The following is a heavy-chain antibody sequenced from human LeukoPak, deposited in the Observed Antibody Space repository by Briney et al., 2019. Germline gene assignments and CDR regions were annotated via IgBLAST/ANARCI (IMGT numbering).Heavy chain of an antibody. V-gene: IGHV4-59*08. Sequence: PSETLSLTCTVSGGSISNYYWSWIRQPPGKGLEWIGYIYSSGNTHYNPSLKRRVTMSLATSKTQFSLRLSSVPAAAPAVYYCARLDSYYRFDYWGQGTLVTVSS. CDR1: GGSISNYY. J-gene: IGHJ4*02. CDR3: ARLDSYYRFDY. D-gene: IGHD1-26*01. CDR2: IYSSGNT.